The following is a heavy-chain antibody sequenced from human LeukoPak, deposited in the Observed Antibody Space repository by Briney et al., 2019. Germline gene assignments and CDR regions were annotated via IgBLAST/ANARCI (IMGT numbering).Heavy chain of an antibody. CDR1: GASISSNSSTSS. Sequence: SETLSLTCAVSGASISSNSSTSSWGWIRQPPGKGLEWIGYIYHSGSPYYNPSLKSRVTISVDRSKNQFSLKLSSVTAADTAVYFCAREVDFFDSSGFYYYYFDHWGQGTLVTVSS. V-gene: IGHV4-30-2*01. CDR2: IYHSGSP. D-gene: IGHD3-22*01. CDR3: AREVDFFDSSGFYYYYFDH. J-gene: IGHJ4*02.